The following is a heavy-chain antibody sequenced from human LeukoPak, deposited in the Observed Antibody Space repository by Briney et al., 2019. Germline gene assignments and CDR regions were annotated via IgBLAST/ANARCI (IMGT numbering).Heavy chain of an antibody. D-gene: IGHD7-27*01. J-gene: IGHJ6*03. V-gene: IGHV1-69*13. CDR2: IIPIFGTA. Sequence: ASVKVSCKASGGTFNSYAISWVRQDPGQGLEWMGGIIPIFGTANYAQKFQGRVTITADESTSTAYMELSSLRSEDTAVYYCARAQGPYYYYYMDVWGKGTTVTVSS. CDR3: ARAQGPYYYYYMDV. CDR1: GGTFNSYA.